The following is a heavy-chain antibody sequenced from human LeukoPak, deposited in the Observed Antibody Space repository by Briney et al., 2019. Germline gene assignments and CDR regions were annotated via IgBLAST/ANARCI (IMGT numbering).Heavy chain of an antibody. D-gene: IGHD6-13*01. Sequence: GGSLRLSCAVSGFSVSGYWMTWVRQAPGKGLEWVANIKQGGSEKNYVDSVKGRFTISRDNAENSLFLQMNSLRVEDTAVYYCAREWQGGIAAAGTRIEGAYWGQGTLVAVSS. CDR2: IKQGGSEK. CDR1: GFSVSGYW. CDR3: AREWQGGIAAAGTRIEGAY. V-gene: IGHV3-7*01. J-gene: IGHJ4*02.